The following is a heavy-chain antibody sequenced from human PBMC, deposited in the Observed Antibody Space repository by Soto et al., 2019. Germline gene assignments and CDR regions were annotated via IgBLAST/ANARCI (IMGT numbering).Heavy chain of an antibody. Sequence: QSGGSLRLSCAASGFTFDDYAMHWVRQAPGKGLEWVSGISWNSGSIGYADSVKGRFTISRDDAKNSLYLQMNSLRAEDTALYYCAKDLSGSSAGYYYGMDVWGQGTTVTVSS. J-gene: IGHJ6*02. CDR2: ISWNSGSI. CDR1: GFTFDDYA. D-gene: IGHD1-26*01. CDR3: AKDLSGSSAGYYYGMDV. V-gene: IGHV3-9*01.